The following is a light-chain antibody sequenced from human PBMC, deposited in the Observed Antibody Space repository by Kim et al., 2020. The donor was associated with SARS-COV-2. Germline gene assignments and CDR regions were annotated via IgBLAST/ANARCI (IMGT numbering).Light chain of an antibody. CDR1: QDINHY. V-gene: IGKV1-16*02. Sequence: ASVGDTVTSTCRASQDINHYLAWFQQKPGKAPKSLIYGTSNLRGGVPSKFSGSGSASDFTLTISSLQPEDFATYYCQQYKSYPRTFGGGTKLEI. CDR2: GTS. J-gene: IGKJ4*01. CDR3: QQYKSYPRT.